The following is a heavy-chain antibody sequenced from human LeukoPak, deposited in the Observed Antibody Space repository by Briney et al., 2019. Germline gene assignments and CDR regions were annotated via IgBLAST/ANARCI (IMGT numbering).Heavy chain of an antibody. Sequence: PSETLSLTCTVSGGSISSYYWSWIRQPAGKGLEWIGRIYTSGSTNYNPSLKSRVTMSVDTSKNQFSLRLSSVTAADTAVYYCARDIGAGFGFIGVYDYWGQGTLVTVSS. CDR1: GGSISSYY. CDR2: IYTSGST. V-gene: IGHV4-4*07. CDR3: ARDIGAGFGFIGVYDY. D-gene: IGHD3-10*01. J-gene: IGHJ4*02.